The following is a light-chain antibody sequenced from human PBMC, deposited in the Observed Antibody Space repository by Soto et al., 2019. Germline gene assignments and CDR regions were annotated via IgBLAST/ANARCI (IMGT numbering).Light chain of an antibody. J-gene: IGKJ3*01. Sequence: EIVLTQSPATLSLSPGERATLSCRASQSVGSFLAWSQQKSGQTPRLLIYDASKRAPGIPARFSGSGSGTDFTLTISSLEPEDFAVYYCQHRSNWLGTFGPGTKVDIK. V-gene: IGKV3-11*01. CDR3: QHRSNWLGT. CDR2: DAS. CDR1: QSVGSF.